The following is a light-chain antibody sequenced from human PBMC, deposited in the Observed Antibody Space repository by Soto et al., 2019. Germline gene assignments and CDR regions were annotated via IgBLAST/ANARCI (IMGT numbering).Light chain of an antibody. J-gene: IGLJ2*01. CDR3: RSYDSSLSGHVV. CDR2: GNN. Sequence: QSVLTQPPSVSGAPGQRVTISCTGSSSNIGAGYDVHWYQQLPGTAPKLLIYGNNNRPSGVPDRFSGAKSGTSASLAITGLQAEEEADDYCRSYDSSLSGHVVFGGGTQLTVL. CDR1: SSNIGAGYD. V-gene: IGLV1-40*01.